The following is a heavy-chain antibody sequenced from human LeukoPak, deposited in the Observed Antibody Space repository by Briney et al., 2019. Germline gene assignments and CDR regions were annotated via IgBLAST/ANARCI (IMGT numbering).Heavy chain of an antibody. CDR2: ISYSGST. CDR3: ARAITMVRGVGFYYYYGMDV. J-gene: IGHJ6*02. D-gene: IGHD3-10*01. Sequence: SETLSLTCTVSGGSISNYYWSWIRQPPGKGLEWIGYISYSGSTISNPSLKSRVTISVDTSKNQFSLKLSSVTAADTAVYYCARAITMVRGVGFYYYYGMDVWGQGTTVTVSS. V-gene: IGHV4-59*08. CDR1: GGSISNYY.